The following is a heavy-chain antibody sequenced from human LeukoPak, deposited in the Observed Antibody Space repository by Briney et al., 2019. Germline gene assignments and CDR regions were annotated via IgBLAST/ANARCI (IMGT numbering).Heavy chain of an antibody. CDR3: ARPPSKGYCSGGSCYGAFDI. J-gene: IGHJ3*02. Sequence: PGGSLRLSCAASGFTFSSYEMNWVRQAPGKGLEWVSYISGSGSTIYYADSVKGRFTISRDNAKNSLYLQMNSLRAEDTAVYYCARPPSKGYCSGGSCYGAFDIWGQGTMVTVSS. V-gene: IGHV3-48*03. CDR2: ISGSGSTI. D-gene: IGHD2-15*01. CDR1: GFTFSSYE.